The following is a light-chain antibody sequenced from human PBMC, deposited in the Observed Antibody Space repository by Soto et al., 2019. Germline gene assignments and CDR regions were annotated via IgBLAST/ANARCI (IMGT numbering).Light chain of an antibody. CDR2: DAS. V-gene: IGKV1-5*01. CDR3: KQYNTYPWT. J-gene: IGKJ1*01. CDR1: QSISSW. Sequence: DIQMTQSPATLSASVGDRVTITCRASQSISSWLAWYQQKPGKVPKLLIDDASSLESGVPSRFSGSGSGTEFTLTISSLQPDYVATYYCKQYNTYPWTFGQGTKVDIK.